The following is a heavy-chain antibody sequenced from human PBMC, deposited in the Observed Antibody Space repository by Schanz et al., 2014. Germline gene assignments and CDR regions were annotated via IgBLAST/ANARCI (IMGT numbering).Heavy chain of an antibody. J-gene: IGHJ6*02. CDR2: ISGNGGST. Sequence: EVQLVESGGGLIQPGGSLRLSCAASGFTFTTNAMSWVRQPPGKGLEWVSAISGNGGSTYFADSVKGRFTISRDNSDNTLFLQMNSLRAEDTAVYYCARARGWGAPYYYGMDAWGQGTTVTVSS. D-gene: IGHD3-16*01. V-gene: IGHV3-23*04. CDR1: GFTFTTNA. CDR3: ARARGWGAPYYYGMDA.